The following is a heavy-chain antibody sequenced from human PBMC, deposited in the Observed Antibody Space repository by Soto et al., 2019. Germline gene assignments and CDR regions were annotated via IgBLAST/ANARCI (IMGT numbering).Heavy chain of an antibody. CDR2: IYYSGST. Sequence: SETLSLTCTVSGGSISSYYWSWIRQPPGKGLEWIGYIYYSGSTNYNPSLKSRVTISVDTSKNQFSLKLSSVTAADTAVYYCARTRKGYDFWSGGGWFDPWGQGTLVTVSS. J-gene: IGHJ5*02. CDR1: GGSISSYY. CDR3: ARTRKGYDFWSGGGWFDP. V-gene: IGHV4-59*08. D-gene: IGHD3-3*01.